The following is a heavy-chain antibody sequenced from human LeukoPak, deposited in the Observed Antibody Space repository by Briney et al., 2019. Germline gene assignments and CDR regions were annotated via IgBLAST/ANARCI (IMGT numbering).Heavy chain of an antibody. CDR2: IYYTGNT. J-gene: IGHJ4*02. D-gene: IGHD6-13*01. Sequence: SETLSLTCTVSGGSINSSSYYWGWIRQPPGEGLEWIGTIYYTGNTYYNPSLKSRVTISVDTSKNQFSLNLRTVTAADTAVYYCARLRIAAGDIFDYWGQGTLVTVSS. CDR3: ARLRIAAGDIFDY. CDR1: GGSINSSSYY. V-gene: IGHV4-39*01.